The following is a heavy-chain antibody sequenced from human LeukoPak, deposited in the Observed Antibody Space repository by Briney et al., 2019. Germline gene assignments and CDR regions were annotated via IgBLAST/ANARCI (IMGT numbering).Heavy chain of an antibody. CDR3: ARLGDYYYYGMDV. CDR1: GGSISTYY. D-gene: IGHD2-21*01. CDR2: IYYSGST. Sequence: TSSETLSLTCTVSGGSISTYYWTWIRQPPGKGLEWIGYIYYSGSTNYNPSLKSRVTISVDTSKNQFSLKLSSVTAADTAVYYCARLGDYYYYGMDVWGQGTTVTVSS. J-gene: IGHJ6*02. V-gene: IGHV4-59*08.